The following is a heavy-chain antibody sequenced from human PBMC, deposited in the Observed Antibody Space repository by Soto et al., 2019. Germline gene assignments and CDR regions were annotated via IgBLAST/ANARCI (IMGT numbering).Heavy chain of an antibody. CDR3: ARGRSYLWGSYRPFDYYMDV. D-gene: IGHD3-16*02. V-gene: IGHV4-30-4*08. CDR1: GGSISYEYYH. CDR2: IHYSGSI. J-gene: IGHJ6*03. Sequence: SETLSLTCTVSGGSISYEYYHWTWIRQSPGKGLEWIGYIHYSGSIIYNPSFKSRVTISVDTSKNQFSLKLSSVTAADTAVYYCARGRSYLWGSYRPFDYYMDVWGKGTTVTVSS.